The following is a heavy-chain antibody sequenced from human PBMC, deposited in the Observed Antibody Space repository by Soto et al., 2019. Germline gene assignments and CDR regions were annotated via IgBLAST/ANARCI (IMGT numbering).Heavy chain of an antibody. D-gene: IGHD6-19*01. CDR2: INHRGGA. J-gene: IGHJ4*02. CDR1: GGPFSGYY. Sequence: QVQLQQWGAGQLKPSETLSLTCAVHGESFSGYGGPFSGYYWSWIRQTPGKGLEWSGEINHRGGANYTPSLKSRVTISVDTSKNQFSLNLNSVTAADTAVYYCARGQRRGGSSGWSLWGQGTLVTVSS. V-gene: IGHV4-34*02. CDR3: ARGQRRGGSSGWSL.